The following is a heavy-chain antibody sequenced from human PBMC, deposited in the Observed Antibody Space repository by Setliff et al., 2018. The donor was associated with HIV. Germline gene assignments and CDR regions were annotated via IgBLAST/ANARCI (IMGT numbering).Heavy chain of an antibody. CDR2: FHPGDSDT. CDR1: GYRFTNYW. V-gene: IGHV5-51*01. Sequence: GESLKISCKGSGYRFTNYWIGWVRQMPGKGLEWMGIFHPGDSDTRYSPSFQGQVTISADKSISTAYLQWSSLKASDTAMYYCARLSVVTATRIYYFDYWGQGTLVTVSS. D-gene: IGHD2-21*02. CDR3: ARLSVVTATRIYYFDY. J-gene: IGHJ4*02.